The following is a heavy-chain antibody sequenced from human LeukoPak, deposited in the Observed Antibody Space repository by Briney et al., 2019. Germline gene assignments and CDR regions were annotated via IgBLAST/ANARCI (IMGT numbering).Heavy chain of an antibody. CDR3: ARAYCTNSVCYPFFDY. D-gene: IGHD2-8*01. CDR2: INSDGSST. J-gene: IGHJ4*02. V-gene: IGHV3-74*01. Sequence: TGGSLRLSCAASGFTFSSYWMHWVRQAPGKGLVWVSRINSDGSSTSYADSVKGRFTISRDNAKNTLYLQMNSLRAEDTAVYYCARAYCTNSVCYPFFDYWGQGTLVTVSS. CDR1: GFTFSSYW.